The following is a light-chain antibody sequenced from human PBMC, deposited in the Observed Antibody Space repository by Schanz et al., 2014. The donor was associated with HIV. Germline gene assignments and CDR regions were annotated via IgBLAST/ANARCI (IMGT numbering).Light chain of an antibody. CDR1: SSNVGNNA. V-gene: IGLV1-36*01. CDR3: AVWDDSLNLL. Sequence: QSVLTQPPSVSGAPRQRVTISCSGSSSNVGNNAVNWYQQLPGKAPKLLIYYDDLLPSGVSDRFSGSKSGTSASLAISGLQPEDEADYYCAVWDDSLNLLFGGGTQLTVL. CDR2: YDD. J-gene: IGLJ2*01.